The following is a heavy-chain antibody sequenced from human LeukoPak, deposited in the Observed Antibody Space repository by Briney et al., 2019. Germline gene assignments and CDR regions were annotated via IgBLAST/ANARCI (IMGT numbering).Heavy chain of an antibody. CDR2: IYPGDSDT. CDR3: ARWGRDGYGAYDI. J-gene: IGHJ3*02. V-gene: IGHV5-51*01. Sequence: KVGESLKISCKGSGYGFPSYWIGWVRQMPGKGLEWMGIIYPGDSDTRYSPSFQGQVTISADKSISTAYLQWSSLKASDTAMYYCARWGRDGYGAYDIWGQGTMVTVSS. CDR1: GYGFPSYW. D-gene: IGHD5-24*01.